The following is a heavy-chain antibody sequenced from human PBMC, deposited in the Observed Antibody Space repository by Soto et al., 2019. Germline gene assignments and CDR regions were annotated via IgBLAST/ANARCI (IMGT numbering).Heavy chain of an antibody. CDR2: ISAYNGNT. CDR1: GYTFTSYG. Sequence: GASVKVSCKASGYTFTSYGISWVRQAPGQGLEWMGWISAYNGNTNYAQKLQGRVTMTTDTSTSTAYMELRSLRSDDTAVYYCARDSLSGYSCGYENWFDPWGQGTLVTVSS. D-gene: IGHD5-18*01. CDR3: ARDSLSGYSCGYENWFDP. J-gene: IGHJ5*02. V-gene: IGHV1-18*01.